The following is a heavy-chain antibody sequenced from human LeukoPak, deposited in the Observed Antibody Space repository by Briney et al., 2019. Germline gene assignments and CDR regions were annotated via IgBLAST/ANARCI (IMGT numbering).Heavy chain of an antibody. V-gene: IGHV1-2*02. CDR1: GYTFTGYY. D-gene: IGHD3-10*01. CDR2: INPNSGGT. CDR3: ARAQGLWFGELLLVGFDY. Sequence: ASVKVSCKASGYTFTGYYMHWVRQAPGQGLEWMGWINPNSGGTNYAQKFQGRVTVTRDTSISTAYMELSRLRSDDTAVYYCARAQGLWFGELLLVGFDYWGQGTLVTVSS. J-gene: IGHJ4*02.